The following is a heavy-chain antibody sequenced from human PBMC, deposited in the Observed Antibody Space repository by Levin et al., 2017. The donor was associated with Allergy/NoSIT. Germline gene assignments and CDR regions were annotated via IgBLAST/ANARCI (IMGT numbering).Heavy chain of an antibody. CDR3: ARLPRGDCSSTSCYWAFDY. J-gene: IGHJ4*02. CDR1: GYSFTSYW. CDR2: IDPSDSYT. V-gene: IGHV5-10-1*01. D-gene: IGHD2-2*01. Sequence: GASVKVSCKGSGYSFTSYWISWVRQMPGKGLEWMGRIDPSDSYTNYSPSFQGHVTISADKSISTAYLQWSSLKASDTAMYYCARLPRGDCSSTSCYWAFDYWGQGTLVTVSS.